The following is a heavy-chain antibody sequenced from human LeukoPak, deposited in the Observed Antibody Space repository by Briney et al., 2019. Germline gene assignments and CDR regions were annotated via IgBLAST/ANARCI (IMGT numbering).Heavy chain of an antibody. J-gene: IGHJ4*02. Sequence: GGSLRLSCAASGFTFSDYYMSWVRQAPGKGLEWVSYISSSGSTIYYADSVKGRFTISRDNAKNSLYLQMNSLRAEDTAVYYCARALHERISSALDYWGQGTLVTVSS. D-gene: IGHD1-1*01. CDR3: ARALHERISSALDY. CDR2: ISSSGSTI. V-gene: IGHV3-11*01. CDR1: GFTFSDYY.